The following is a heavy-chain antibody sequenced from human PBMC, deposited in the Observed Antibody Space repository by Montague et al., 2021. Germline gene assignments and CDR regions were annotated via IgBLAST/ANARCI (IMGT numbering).Heavy chain of an antibody. CDR1: GASITSNIYY. V-gene: IGHV4-39*07. Sequence: SETLSLTCTVSGASITSNIYYWGWTRQSPGKGLEWIGSIYYSGNSFYQPSLESRITMAVDTSKNQFSLKLGSVAAADTAIYYCARVFSSWYVGWFDPWGQGTLVTVSS. CDR3: ARVFSSWYVGWFDP. D-gene: IGHD6-13*01. CDR2: IYYSGNS. J-gene: IGHJ5*02.